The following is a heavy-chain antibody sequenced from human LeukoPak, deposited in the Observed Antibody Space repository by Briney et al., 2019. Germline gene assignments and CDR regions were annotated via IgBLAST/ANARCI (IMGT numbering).Heavy chain of an antibody. D-gene: IGHD2-2*01. CDR2: IYYSGST. Sequence: SETLSLTCTVSGGSISSYYWIWIRQPPGKGLEWIGYIYYSGSTNYNPSLKSRVTISVDTSKNQFSLKLSSVTAADTAVYYCARDLGGVVVPAAPRDSYYYYYYMDVWGKGTTVTVSS. V-gene: IGHV4-59*01. J-gene: IGHJ6*03. CDR1: GGSISSYY. CDR3: ARDLGGVVVPAAPRDSYYYYYYMDV.